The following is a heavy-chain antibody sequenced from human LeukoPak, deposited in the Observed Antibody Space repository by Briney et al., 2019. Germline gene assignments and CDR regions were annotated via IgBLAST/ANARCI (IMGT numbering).Heavy chain of an antibody. Sequence: ASVKVSCKASGYTFTGYYMHWVRQAPGQGLEWMGWINPHSGGTDYAQKFQGRVTMTRDTSINTASMELTRLRSDDTAVYHCARLCGGDCYSGLDYWGQGTLVTVSS. CDR2: INPHSGGT. CDR3: ARLCGGDCYSGLDY. CDR1: GYTFTGYY. J-gene: IGHJ4*02. V-gene: IGHV1-2*02. D-gene: IGHD2-21*01.